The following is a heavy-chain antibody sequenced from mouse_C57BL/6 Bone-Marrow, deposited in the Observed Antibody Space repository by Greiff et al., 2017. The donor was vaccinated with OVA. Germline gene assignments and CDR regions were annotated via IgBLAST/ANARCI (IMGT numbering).Heavy chain of an antibody. CDR3: AREGIYDGYYRYFDG. J-gene: IGHJ1*03. Sequence: QVQLQQSGPELVKPGASVKISCKASGYAFSSSWMNWVKQRPGKGLEWIGRIYPGDGDTNYNGKLKGKATLTADKSSSTAYMQLSSLTSEDSAVYFCAREGIYDGYYRYFDGWGTGTTVTVSS. CDR2: IYPGDGDT. CDR1: GYAFSSSW. V-gene: IGHV1-82*01. D-gene: IGHD2-3*01.